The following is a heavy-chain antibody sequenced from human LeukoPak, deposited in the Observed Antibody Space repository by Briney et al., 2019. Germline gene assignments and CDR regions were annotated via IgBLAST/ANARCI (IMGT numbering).Heavy chain of an antibody. J-gene: IGHJ4*02. D-gene: IGHD2-2*01. CDR2: ISAYNGNT. V-gene: IGHV1-18*01. Sequence: ASVKVSCKASGYTFTSYGISWVRQAPGQGLEWMGWISAYNGNTNYAQKLQGRVTMTTDTSTSTAYMELRSLRSDDTAVYYCASGYCSSTSCYPDYWGQGTLVTVSS. CDR1: GYTFTSYG. CDR3: ASGYCSSTSCYPDY.